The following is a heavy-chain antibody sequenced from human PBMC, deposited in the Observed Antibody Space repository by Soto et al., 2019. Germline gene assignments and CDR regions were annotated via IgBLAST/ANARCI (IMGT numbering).Heavy chain of an antibody. CDR1: GFTFTNYG. J-gene: IGHJ4*02. D-gene: IGHD1-26*01. CDR3: AKPGNSGNYTSYFDY. V-gene: IGHV3-23*01. Sequence: EVQLLESGGGLVQPGGSLRLSCAASGFTFTNYGMSWVRQAPGKGLEWVSSISINGYSTYYEDSVKGRFTISRDNTKNNPYLQKNSLTADDTAVYYCAKPGNSGNYTSYFDYWGQGTLVTVSS. CDR2: ISINGYST.